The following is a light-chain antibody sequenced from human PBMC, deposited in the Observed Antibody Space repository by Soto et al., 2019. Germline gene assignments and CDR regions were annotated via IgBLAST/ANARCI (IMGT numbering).Light chain of an antibody. CDR2: ATS. CDR3: QQYGNSPVFT. V-gene: IGKV3-20*01. Sequence: EIVLTQSPGTLSLSPGERATLSCRASQSVSSSYLAWYQQKPGQAPRLLIYATSNRATGIPDRFSGSGSGADFTLTIRRLEPEDLAVYYCQQYGNSPVFTGGPGTKVDIK. J-gene: IGKJ3*01. CDR1: QSVSSSY.